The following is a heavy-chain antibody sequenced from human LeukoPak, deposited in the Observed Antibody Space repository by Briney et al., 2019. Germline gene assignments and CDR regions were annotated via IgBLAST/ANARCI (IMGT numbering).Heavy chain of an antibody. D-gene: IGHD6-6*01. CDR3: AREGSMTARPFVSIDY. CDR2: IHTSGST. CDR1: GGSISSYY. V-gene: IGHV4-4*07. Sequence: SXTLSLTCTVAGGSISSYYWSWVRQPAGKGLEWIGRIHTSGSTDYNPSLKSRVTMSVATPKNQFSLKLRSVTAADTAVYYCAREGSMTARPFVSIDYWGQGTLVTVSS. J-gene: IGHJ4*02.